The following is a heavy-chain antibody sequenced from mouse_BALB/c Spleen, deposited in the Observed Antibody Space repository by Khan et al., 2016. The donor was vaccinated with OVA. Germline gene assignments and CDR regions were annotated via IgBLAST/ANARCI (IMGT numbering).Heavy chain of an antibody. CDR3: ARTDYYDNNYYLDY. D-gene: IGHD1-1*01. V-gene: IGHV1S135*01. J-gene: IGHJ2*01. CDR1: GYSFTDYN. CDR2: IDPYNGGT. Sequence: VQLKQSGPELVKPGASVKVSCKASGYSFTDYNMFWVKQSHGKSLEWIGYIDPYNGGTSYNQKFKGKATLTVDKSSSTAFMHLSSLTSEDSAVFYCARTDYYDNNYYLDYWGQGTTLTVSS.